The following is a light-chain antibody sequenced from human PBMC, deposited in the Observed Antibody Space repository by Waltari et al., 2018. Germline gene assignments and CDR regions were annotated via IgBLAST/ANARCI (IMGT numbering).Light chain of an antibody. CDR2: DAS. J-gene: IGKJ4*01. V-gene: IGKV1-39*01. Sequence: DIQMTQSPSSLSASVGARVSITCRTSQSISSYLNWYQQKPGKAPKLLIYDASTLQSGVPSRFSGSGSGTDFTLTISSLQPEDFATYHCQQSDSMPFTFGGGTKVEIK. CDR1: QSISSY. CDR3: QQSDSMPFT.